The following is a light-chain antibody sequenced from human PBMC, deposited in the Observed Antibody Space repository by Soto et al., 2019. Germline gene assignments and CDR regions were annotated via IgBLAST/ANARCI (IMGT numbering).Light chain of an antibody. CDR2: GAS. J-gene: IGKJ2*01. CDR1: QSVSSSH. Sequence: EIVLTQSPGTLSLSPGERATLSCRASQSVSSSHLAWYQQKPGQAPKLLIYGASIRATGIPDRFSGSGSGTDFTLTISRLEPEDFAVYYCQQYGSSLYTFGQGTKLEIK. V-gene: IGKV3-20*01. CDR3: QQYGSSLYT.